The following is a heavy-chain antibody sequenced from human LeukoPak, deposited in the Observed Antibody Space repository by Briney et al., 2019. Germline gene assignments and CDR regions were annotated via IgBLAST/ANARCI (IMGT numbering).Heavy chain of an antibody. CDR1: GYNFSTYW. Sequence: GESLKISCQGSGYNFSTYWIGWVRQMPGKGLEWMGVIYPGDSDTRYSPSFQGQVTISADKSISTAYLQWSSLKASDTAMYYCARQRYYYGSGSSPYYFDYWGQGTLVTVSS. CDR3: ARQRYYYGSGSSPYYFDY. D-gene: IGHD3-10*01. V-gene: IGHV5-51*01. J-gene: IGHJ4*02. CDR2: IYPGDSDT.